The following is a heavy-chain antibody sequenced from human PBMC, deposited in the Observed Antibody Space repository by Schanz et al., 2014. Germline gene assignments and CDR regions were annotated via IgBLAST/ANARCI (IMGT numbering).Heavy chain of an antibody. CDR1: GYTFTSYD. Sequence: QVQLVQSGAEVKKPGASVRLSCEASGYTFTSYDINWVRQAPGQGLEWMGWMNPNSGNTGYAQKFQGRVTMTRHTTISTDYMELRNLRSEDTAEYCSARGPSTDAFDIWGQGTMVTVSS. J-gene: IGHJ3*02. CDR2: MNPNSGNT. V-gene: IGHV1-8*02. CDR3: ARGPSTDAFDI.